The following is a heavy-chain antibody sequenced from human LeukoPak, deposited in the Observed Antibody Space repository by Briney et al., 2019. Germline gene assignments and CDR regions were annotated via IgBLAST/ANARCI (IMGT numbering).Heavy chain of an antibody. CDR2: ISYDGSNK. Sequence: GGSLRLSCAASGFTFSSYAMHWVRQAPGKGLEWVAVISYDGSNKYYADSVKGRFTISRDNSKDTLYLQMNSLRAEDTAVYYCARAIRYFDWLLSYYFDYWGQGTLVTVSS. J-gene: IGHJ4*02. D-gene: IGHD3-9*01. CDR3: ARAIRYFDWLLSYYFDY. V-gene: IGHV3-30*14. CDR1: GFTFSSYA.